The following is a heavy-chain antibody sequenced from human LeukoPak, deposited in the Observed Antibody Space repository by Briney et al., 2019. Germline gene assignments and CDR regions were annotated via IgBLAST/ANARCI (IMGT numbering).Heavy chain of an antibody. D-gene: IGHD4-17*01. CDR1: GGSFSGYY. J-gene: IGHJ5*02. V-gene: IGHV4-4*07. CDR3: TRDTGTTGEVKFDP. Sequence: SETLSLTCAVYGGSFSGYYWSWIRQPAGKGLEWIGRIYTSGSTTYNPSLKSRVTMSVDTSKNQFSLKLSSVTAADTAVYYCTRDTGTTGEVKFDPWGQGTLVTVSS. CDR2: IYTSGST.